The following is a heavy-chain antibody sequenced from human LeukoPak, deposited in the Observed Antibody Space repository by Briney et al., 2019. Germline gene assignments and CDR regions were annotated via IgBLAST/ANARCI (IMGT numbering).Heavy chain of an antibody. CDR3: ARERIYYDFWSGYPSPLDY. J-gene: IGHJ4*02. CDR1: GFTFSSYS. Sequence: PGGSLRLSCAASGFTFSSYSMNWVRQAPGKGLEWVSSISSSSSYIYYADSVEGRFTVSRDNAKNSLYLQMNSLRAEDTAVYYCARERIYYDFWSGYPSPLDYWGQGTLVTVSS. D-gene: IGHD3-3*01. CDR2: ISSSSSYI. V-gene: IGHV3-21*01.